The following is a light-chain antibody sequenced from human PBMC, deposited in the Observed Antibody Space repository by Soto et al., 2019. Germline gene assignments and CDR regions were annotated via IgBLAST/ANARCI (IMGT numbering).Light chain of an antibody. CDR3: QQSYSTPRT. Sequence: DIQMSQSPSSLSASVADRFTITWRASQIISSYLNWYQQKPGKAPKLLIYAASSLQGGVPSRFSGSGSGTDFTLSISSLQPEDFATYFCQQSYSTPRTFGQGTKVDIK. J-gene: IGKJ1*01. V-gene: IGKV1-39*01. CDR1: QIISSY. CDR2: AAS.